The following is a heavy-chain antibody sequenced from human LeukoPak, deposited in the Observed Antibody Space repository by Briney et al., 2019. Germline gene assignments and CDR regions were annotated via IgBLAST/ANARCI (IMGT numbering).Heavy chain of an antibody. V-gene: IGHV3-11*04. J-gene: IGHJ5*02. Sequence: PGGSLRLSCAASGFTFSDYYMIWIRQAPGKGLEWVSYISSSGSTIYYADSVKGRFTISRDNAKNSLYLQMNSLRAEDTAVYYCASGQLWFRNGFDPWGQGTLVTVSS. CDR1: GFTFSDYY. CDR2: ISSSGSTI. CDR3: ASGQLWFRNGFDP. D-gene: IGHD5-18*01.